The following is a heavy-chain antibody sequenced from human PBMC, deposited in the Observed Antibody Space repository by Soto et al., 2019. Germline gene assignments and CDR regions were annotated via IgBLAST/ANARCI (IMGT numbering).Heavy chain of an antibody. CDR2: IYPGDSDT. V-gene: IGHV5-51*01. CDR1: GYSFTSYW. D-gene: IGHD3-10*01. Sequence: PGESLKMSCKGSGYSFTSYWIGWVRQMPGKGLEWMGIIYPGDSDTRYSPSFQGQVTISADKSISTAYLQWNSLKASDTAMYYCARPISVRGVTFAFDIWGRGTMVTVSS. CDR3: ARPISVRGVTFAFDI. J-gene: IGHJ3*02.